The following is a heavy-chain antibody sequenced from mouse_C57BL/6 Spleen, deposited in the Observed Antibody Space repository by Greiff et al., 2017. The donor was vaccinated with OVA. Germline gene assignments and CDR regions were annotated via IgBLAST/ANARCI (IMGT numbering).Heavy chain of an antibody. CDR1: GYTFTDYE. CDR2: IDPETGGT. CDR3: TRWGLGPDFDY. J-gene: IGHJ2*01. D-gene: IGHD4-1*01. V-gene: IGHV1-15*01. Sequence: QVHVKQSGAELVRPGASVTLSCKASGYTFTDYEMHWVKQTPVHGLEWIGAIDPETGGTAYNQKFKGKAILTADKSSSTAYMELRSLTSEDSAVYYCTRWGLGPDFDYWGQGTTLTVSS.